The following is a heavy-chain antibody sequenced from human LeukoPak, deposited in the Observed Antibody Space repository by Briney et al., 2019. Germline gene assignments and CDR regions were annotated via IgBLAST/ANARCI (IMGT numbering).Heavy chain of an antibody. CDR1: GFTFSSYA. J-gene: IGHJ5*02. CDR3: TRDFDP. V-gene: IGHV3-23*01. CDR2: ISGSGGST. Sequence: GGSLRLSCAASGFTFSSYAMSWVRQAPGKGLEWVSAISGSGGSTYYADSVKGRFTISRDNAKNSLYLDMNSLRVEDTAIYYCTRDFDPWGQGTLVTVSS.